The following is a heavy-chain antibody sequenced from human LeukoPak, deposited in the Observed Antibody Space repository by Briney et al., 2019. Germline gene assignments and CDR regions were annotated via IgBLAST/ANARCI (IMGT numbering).Heavy chain of an antibody. CDR3: AKTLGYCTTTSCVRGGMDV. J-gene: IGHJ6*04. CDR1: GFTFNNYA. V-gene: IGHV3-23*01. D-gene: IGHD2-2*01. Sequence: GGSLRLSCAASGFTFNNYAMSWVRQAPVKGLEWVSGISGSGGNTYYADSVEGRFTISRDNSKNTLFLQMNSLTADDTAVFYCAKTLGYCTTTSCVRGGMDVWGRGTTVTVSS. CDR2: ISGSGGNT.